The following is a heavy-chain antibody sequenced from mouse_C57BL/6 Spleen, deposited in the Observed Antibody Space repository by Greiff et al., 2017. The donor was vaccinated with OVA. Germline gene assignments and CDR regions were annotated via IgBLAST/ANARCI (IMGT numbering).Heavy chain of an antibody. V-gene: IGHV7-3*01. J-gene: IGHJ4*01. CDR1: GFTFTDYY. CDR3: ARCPPIPEAMDY. Sequence: EVKLMESGGGLVQPGGSLSLSCAASGFTFTDYYMSWVRQPPGKALEWLGFIRNKANGYTTEYSASVKGRFTISRDNSRSILYLQMNALRAEDSADYYCARCPPIPEAMDYWGQGTSVTVSS. CDR2: IRNKANGYTT.